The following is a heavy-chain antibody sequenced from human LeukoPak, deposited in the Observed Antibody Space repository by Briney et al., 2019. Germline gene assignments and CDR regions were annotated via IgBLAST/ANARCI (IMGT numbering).Heavy chain of an antibody. Sequence: GGSLRLSCAASGFTFSSYGMHWVRQAPGKGLEWVAFIRYDGSNKYYADSVKGRFTISRDNSKNTLYLQMNSLRAEDTAVYYCASIVGVAADAKNDYWGQGTLVTVSS. CDR3: ASIVGVAADAKNDY. D-gene: IGHD2-15*01. CDR1: GFTFSSYG. CDR2: IRYDGSNK. V-gene: IGHV3-30*02. J-gene: IGHJ4*02.